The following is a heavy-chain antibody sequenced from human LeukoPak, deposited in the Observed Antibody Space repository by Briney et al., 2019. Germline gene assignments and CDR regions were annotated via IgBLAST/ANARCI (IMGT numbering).Heavy chain of an antibody. Sequence: TGGSLRLSCAASAFTFSSYEMNWVRQAPGKGLEWVSYISSGSTIYYADSVKGRFTISRDNAKNSLYLQMNSLRAEDTAVYYCARVSGKQSSSWYAFDIWGQGTMVTVSS. CDR3: ARVSGKQSSSWYAFDI. V-gene: IGHV3-48*03. CDR1: AFTFSSYE. CDR2: ISSGSTI. J-gene: IGHJ3*02. D-gene: IGHD6-13*01.